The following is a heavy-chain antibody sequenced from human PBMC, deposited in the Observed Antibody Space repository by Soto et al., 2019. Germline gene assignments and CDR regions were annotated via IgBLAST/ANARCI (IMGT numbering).Heavy chain of an antibody. CDR2: IYYSGSP. J-gene: IGHJ6*02. CDR1: GCSISSGCYY. CDR3: ARSPYRSGSYYKTYYYYGMDV. V-gene: IGHV4-61*01. Sequence: ETLSLTCTVSGCSISSGCYYWSWIRQPPGKGLEWIGYIYYSGSPNYNPSLKSRVTMTRDTSISTAYMELSRLRSDDTAVYYCARSPYRSGSYYKTYYYYGMDVWGQGTTVTVSS. D-gene: IGHD3-10*01.